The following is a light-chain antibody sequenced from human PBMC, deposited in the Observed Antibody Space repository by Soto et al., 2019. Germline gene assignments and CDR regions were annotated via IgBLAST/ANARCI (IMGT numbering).Light chain of an antibody. J-gene: IGLJ1*01. Sequence: QSPRTHPGSVCWSPGESITISCTGTSSDVGSYNLVSWYQQHPGKAPKFMIFEGNKRPSGLSNRFTGSKSGNTASLTISGLQAEEEADHYCCSYAGSFTYVFGTGTKVTVL. CDR3: CSYAGSFTYV. CDR2: EGN. V-gene: IGLV2-23*01. CDR1: SSDVGSYNL.